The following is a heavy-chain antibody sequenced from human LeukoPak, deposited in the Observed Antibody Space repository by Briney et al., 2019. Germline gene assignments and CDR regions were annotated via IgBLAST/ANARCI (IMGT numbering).Heavy chain of an antibody. J-gene: IGHJ3*02. CDR1: GYTLSKLS. V-gene: IGHV1-24*01. D-gene: IGHD5-18*01. CDR3: ATDLDSYGYIDAFDI. CDR2: FDPEDGET. Sequence: ASVKVSCKAPGYTLSKLSIHWVRQPSGKGLEWMGGFDPEDGETIYAQKFQGRVTMTEDTSTDTAYMELSSLRSEDTAVYYCATDLDSYGYIDAFDIWGQGTMVTVSS.